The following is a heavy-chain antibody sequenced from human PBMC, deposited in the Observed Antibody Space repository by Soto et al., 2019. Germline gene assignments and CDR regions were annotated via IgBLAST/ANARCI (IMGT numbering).Heavy chain of an antibody. Sequence: GRALRLSCAAPGFTRSVYAKTWLRQAPGKGLEWVAAVTANGGSTYSADSVKGRFTTARDNSKNTLFLQMNSLRAEDTAVYYCASLGVGDWANYYYYGMDVWGQGTAVTVSS. CDR1: GFTRSVYA. V-gene: IGHV3-23*01. D-gene: IGHD2-21*02. CDR2: VTANGGST. CDR3: ASLGVGDWANYYYYGMDV. J-gene: IGHJ6*02.